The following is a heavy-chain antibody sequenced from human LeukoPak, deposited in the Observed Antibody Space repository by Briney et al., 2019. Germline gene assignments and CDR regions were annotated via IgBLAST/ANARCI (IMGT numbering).Heavy chain of an antibody. CDR3: ARARTNYYYDSSGYTTRGGFFDS. Sequence: SETLSLTCSVSGDSITNYNYHWGWIRQPPGKGLEWIGRLYVTGSTDNTDSNPFLQSRVTISADTSMNQIFLRLTSVTAADTAFYYCARARTNYYYDSSGYTTRGGFFDSWXLGTLVTVSS. CDR1: GDSITNYNYH. V-gene: IGHV4-39*07. CDR2: LYVTGSTDNT. J-gene: IGHJ4*02. D-gene: IGHD3-22*01.